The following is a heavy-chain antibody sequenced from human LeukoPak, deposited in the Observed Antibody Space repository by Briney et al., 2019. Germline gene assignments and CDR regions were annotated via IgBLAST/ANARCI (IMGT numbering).Heavy chain of an antibody. CDR1: GYTFTGYY. J-gene: IGHJ5*02. CDR2: INPNSGGT. Sequence: ASVKVSCKASGYTFTGYYMHWVRQAPGQGLVWMGWINPNSGGTNYAQKFQGRVTMTRDTSISTAYMELSRLRSDDTAVYYCAREVGAAAGTWFDPWGQGTLVTVSS. V-gene: IGHV1-2*02. CDR3: AREVGAAAGTWFDP. D-gene: IGHD6-13*01.